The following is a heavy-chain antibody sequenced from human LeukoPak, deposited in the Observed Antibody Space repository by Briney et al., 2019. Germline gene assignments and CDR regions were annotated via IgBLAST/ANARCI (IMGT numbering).Heavy chain of an antibody. D-gene: IGHD1-1*01. CDR2: ISSSGSTI. V-gene: IGHV3-11*01. Sequence: GGSLRLSCAASGFTFSDYYMSWIRQAPGKGLEGVSYISSSGSTIYYADSAKGRFTISRDNAKNSLYLQMNSLRAEDTAVYYCARARTTGSLNAFDIWGQGTMVTVSS. CDR1: GFTFSDYY. CDR3: ARARTTGSLNAFDI. J-gene: IGHJ3*02.